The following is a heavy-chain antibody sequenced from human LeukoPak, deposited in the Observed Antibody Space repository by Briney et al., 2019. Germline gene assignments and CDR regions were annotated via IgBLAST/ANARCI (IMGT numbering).Heavy chain of an antibody. CDR2: INPKSGGT. CDR3: ARHYTSGWYSD. V-gene: IGHV1-2*02. J-gene: IGHJ4*02. D-gene: IGHD6-19*01. Sequence: ASVKVSCKASGYTFTGYYMHWVRQAPGQGLEWMGWINPKSGGTNYAQKFQGRVTMTRDTSISTAYMEPSGLRSDDTAVYYCARHYTSGWYSDWGQGTLVTVSS. CDR1: GYTFTGYY.